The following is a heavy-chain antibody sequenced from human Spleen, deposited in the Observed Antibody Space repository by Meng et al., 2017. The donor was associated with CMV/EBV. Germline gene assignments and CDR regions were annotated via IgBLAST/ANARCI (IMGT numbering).Heavy chain of an antibody. V-gene: IGHV3-7*01. CDR1: GFTFSSYW. Sequence: GESLKISCAASGFTFSSYWMSWVRQAPGKALEWVANINQDGSQRNYVDSVKGRFTISRDNAKNSMYLQMNSLRAEDTAVYYCASDRYCGTTDCYSGFDYWGQGALVTVSS. J-gene: IGHJ4*02. D-gene: IGHD2-2*01. CDR3: ASDRYCGTTDCYSGFDY. CDR2: INQDGSQR.